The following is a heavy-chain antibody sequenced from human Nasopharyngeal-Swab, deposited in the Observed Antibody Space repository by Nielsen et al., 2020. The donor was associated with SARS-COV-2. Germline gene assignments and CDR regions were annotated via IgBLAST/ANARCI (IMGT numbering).Heavy chain of an antibody. CDR2: ISGSGGST. V-gene: IGHV3-23*01. D-gene: IGHD3-3*01. CDR1: GFTFSSYA. Sequence: GGSLRLSCAASGFTFSSYAMSWVRQAPGQGLEWVSAISGSGGSTYYADSVKGRFTISRDNAKNSLYLQMNSLRAEDTAVYYCARDDYDFWSGKASYGMDVWAKGPRSPSP. J-gene: IGHJ6*02. CDR3: ARDDYDFWSGKASYGMDV.